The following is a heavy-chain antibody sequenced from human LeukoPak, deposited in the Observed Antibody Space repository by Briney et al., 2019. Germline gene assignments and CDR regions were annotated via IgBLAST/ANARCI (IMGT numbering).Heavy chain of an antibody. J-gene: IGHJ4*02. V-gene: IGHV1-3*01. CDR2: INAGNGNT. D-gene: IGHD2-15*01. CDR3: ARGSGWDYFDY. CDR1: GYTFTSYA. Sequence: ASVKVPCKASGYTFTSYAMHWVRQAPGQRLEWMGWINAGNGNTKYSQKFQGRVTITRDTSASTAYMELSSLRSEDTAVYYCARGSGWDYFDYWGQGTLVTVSS.